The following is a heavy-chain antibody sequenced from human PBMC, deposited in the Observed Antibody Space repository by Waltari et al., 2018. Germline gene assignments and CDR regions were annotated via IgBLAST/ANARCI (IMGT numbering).Heavy chain of an antibody. J-gene: IGHJ6*03. CDR2: IGSSSTYT. CDR3: ASHLEDFYYYMDV. CDR1: GFSFNAYT. Sequence: EVQLVESGGGLVKPGGSLRLSCAASGFSFNAYTMNGVRQTLAKGLEWVSSIGSSSTYTYYADSVNGRFPISRDNAANSLYLEMNALRPEDTAVYYCASHLEDFYYYMDVWGKGTTVTVSS. V-gene: IGHV3-21*06.